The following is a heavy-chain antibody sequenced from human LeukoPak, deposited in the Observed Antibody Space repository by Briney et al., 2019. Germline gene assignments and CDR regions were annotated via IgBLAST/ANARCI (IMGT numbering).Heavy chain of an antibody. D-gene: IGHD5-24*01. J-gene: IGHJ4*02. V-gene: IGHV4-59*01. CDR3: ARVGLRDGYNYVQGFDY. CDR2: IYYSGST. Sequence: SETLSLTCTVSGGSISSYYWSWIRQPPGKGLEWIGYIYYSGSTNYNPSLKSRVTISEDTSKNQFSLKLSSVTAADTAVYYCARVGLRDGYNYVQGFDYWGQGTLVTVSS. CDR1: GGSISSYY.